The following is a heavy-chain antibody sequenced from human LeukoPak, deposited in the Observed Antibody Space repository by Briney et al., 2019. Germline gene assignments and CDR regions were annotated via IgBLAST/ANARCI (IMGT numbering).Heavy chain of an antibody. J-gene: IGHJ4*01. CDR1: GGSISSSSYC. V-gene: IGHV4-39*01. CDR3: ARHPQGSYYGYFDY. Sequence: SETLSLTCTVSGGSISSSSYCWGWIRQPPGKGLEWIGSIYYSGSTYYNPSLKSRVTISVDTSKNQFSLKLSSVTAADTAVYYCARHPQGSYYGYFDYWGQEPWSPSPQ. CDR2: IYYSGST. D-gene: IGHD1-26*01.